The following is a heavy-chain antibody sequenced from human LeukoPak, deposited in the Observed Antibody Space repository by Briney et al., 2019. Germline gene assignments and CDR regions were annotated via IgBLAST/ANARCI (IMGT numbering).Heavy chain of an antibody. CDR3: ATNRYNWNYLERLFDY. J-gene: IGHJ4*02. CDR2: INTNTGNP. Sequence: GASVKVSCKASGYTFTSYAMNWVRQAPGQGLEWMGWINTNTGNPTYAQGFTGRFVFSLDTSVSTAYLQISSLKAEDTAVYYCATNRYNWNYLERLFDYWGQGTLVTVSS. V-gene: IGHV7-4-1*02. CDR1: GYTFTSYA. D-gene: IGHD1-7*01.